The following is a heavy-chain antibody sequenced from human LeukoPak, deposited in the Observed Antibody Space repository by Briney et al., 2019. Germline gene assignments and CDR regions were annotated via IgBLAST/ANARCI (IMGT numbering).Heavy chain of an antibody. CDR3: AKVYKDHYGSGSWAINWFDP. CDR2: ISGSGGST. J-gene: IGHJ5*02. Sequence: GGSLRLSCAASGFTFSSYAMSWVRQAPGKGMEWVSAISGSGGSTYYADSVKGRFTISRDNSKNTLYLQMNSLRAEDTAVYYCAKVYKDHYGSGSWAINWFDPWGQGTLVTVSS. CDR1: GFTFSSYA. V-gene: IGHV3-23*01. D-gene: IGHD3-10*01.